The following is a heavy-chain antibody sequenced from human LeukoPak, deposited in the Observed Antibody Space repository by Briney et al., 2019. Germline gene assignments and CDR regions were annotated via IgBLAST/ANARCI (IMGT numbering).Heavy chain of an antibody. J-gene: IGHJ4*02. V-gene: IGHV3-15*01. CDR2: IKSKTDGGTI. Sequence: GGSLRLSCAASGFTFSNAWMSWVRQAPGKGLEWVGRIKSKTDGGTIDYAALVKGRFTISRDDSKNTLYLQMNSLKTEDTAVYYCTTLTSDCSSTSCYGEVDYWGQGTLVTVSS. CDR1: GFTFSNAW. D-gene: IGHD2-2*01. CDR3: TTLTSDCSSTSCYGEVDY.